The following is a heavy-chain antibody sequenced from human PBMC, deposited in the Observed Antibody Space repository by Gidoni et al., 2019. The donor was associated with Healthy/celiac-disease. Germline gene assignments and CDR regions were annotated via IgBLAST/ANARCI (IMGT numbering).Heavy chain of an antibody. J-gene: IGHJ4*02. V-gene: IGHV3-73*02. CDR1: GFTFSGSA. CDR2: IRSKANSYAT. Sequence: EVQLVESGGGLVQAGGSLKLSCAASGFTFSGSAMHWVRQVSGKGLEWVGRIRSKANSYATAYAASVKGRFTISRDDSKNTAYLQMNSLKTEDTAVYYCTRRTGGFGEFKDWGQGTLVTVSS. D-gene: IGHD3-10*01. CDR3: TRRTGGFGEFKD.